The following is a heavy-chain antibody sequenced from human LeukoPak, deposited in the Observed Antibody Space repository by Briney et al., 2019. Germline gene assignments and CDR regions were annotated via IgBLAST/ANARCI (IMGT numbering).Heavy chain of an antibody. Sequence: SETLSLTCTVSGGSISSSSYYWGWIRQPPGKGLEWIGSIYYSGSTYYNPSLKSRVTISVDTSKNQFSLKLSSVTAADTAVYYCARATVTTFYYWGQGTLVTVSS. CDR1: GGSISSSSYY. V-gene: IGHV4-39*07. J-gene: IGHJ4*02. CDR2: IYYSGST. CDR3: ARATVTTFYY. D-gene: IGHD4-17*01.